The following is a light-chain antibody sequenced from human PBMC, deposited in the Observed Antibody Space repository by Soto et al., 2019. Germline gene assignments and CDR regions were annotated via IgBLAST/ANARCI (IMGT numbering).Light chain of an antibody. CDR2: GAS. CDR1: QSVNSK. CDR3: QQYNDWPRT. Sequence: EIVMTQSPATLSVSPGERATLSCRASQSVNSKLAWYQQKPGQAPRIILYGASTRATGIPARFSGSGSGTEFTLTISSLQSEDFAVYYCQQYNDWPRTFGQEPKVEIK. V-gene: IGKV3-15*01. J-gene: IGKJ1*01.